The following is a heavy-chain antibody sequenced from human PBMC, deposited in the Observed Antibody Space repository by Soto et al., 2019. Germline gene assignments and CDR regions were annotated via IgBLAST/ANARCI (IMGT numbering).Heavy chain of an antibody. CDR1: GYTFTSYG. CDR2: ISAYNGNT. V-gene: IGHV1-18*04. Sequence: RASVKVSCKASGYTFTSYGISWVRQAPGQGLEWMGWISAYNGNTNYAQKLQGRVTMTTDTSTSTAYMELRSLRSDDTAVYYCARDPRRSYYDSSGYPYFDYWGQGTLVTVSS. D-gene: IGHD3-22*01. CDR3: ARDPRRSYYDSSGYPYFDY. J-gene: IGHJ4*02.